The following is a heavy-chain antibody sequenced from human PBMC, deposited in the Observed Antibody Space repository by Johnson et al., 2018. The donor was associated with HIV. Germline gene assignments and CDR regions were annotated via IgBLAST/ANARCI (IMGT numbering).Heavy chain of an antibody. J-gene: IGHJ3*01. CDR3: AKESKWESRTPHAFDL. CDR1: GFTFNTYG. CDR2: IRYDGSSK. Sequence: QVQLVESGGGVVQPGRSLRLSCAVSGFTFNTYGMDWVRQAPGKGLEWVAFIRYDGSSKYYADSVKGRFTVSRDNSKNTLYLQMKSLRPEDTAVYYCAKESKWESRTPHAFDLWGQGTMVTVSS. V-gene: IGHV3-30*02. D-gene: IGHD1-26*01.